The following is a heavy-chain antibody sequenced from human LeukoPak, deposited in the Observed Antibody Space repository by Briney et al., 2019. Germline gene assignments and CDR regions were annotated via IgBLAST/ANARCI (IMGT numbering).Heavy chain of an antibody. Sequence: SETLSLTCAVSGYSLSSGYYWGWSRQPPGKGLEWIGSIYHSGSTYYNPSLKRRVTISVDTSKNQFSLKLSSVTAADTAVYYCARVWRFGFGELSPFDYWGQGTLVTVSS. D-gene: IGHD3-10*01. CDR3: ARVWRFGFGELSPFDY. V-gene: IGHV4-38-2*01. CDR1: GYSLSSGYY. J-gene: IGHJ4*02. CDR2: IYHSGST.